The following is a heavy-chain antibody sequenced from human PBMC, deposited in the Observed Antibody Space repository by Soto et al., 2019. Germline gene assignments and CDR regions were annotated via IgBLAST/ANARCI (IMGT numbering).Heavy chain of an antibody. CDR3: ARQEVPAAIGGVWGGDYYYGMDV. CDR2: ISAYNGNT. CDR1: GYTFTSYG. V-gene: IGHV1-18*01. Sequence: QVQLVQSGAEVKKPGASVKVSCKASGYTFTSYGISWVRQAPGQGLEWMGWISAYNGNTNYAQKLQGRVTMTTDTATSTDYMELRRLRSDDTAVYYCARQEVPAAIGGVWGGDYYYGMDVWGQGTTVTVSS. J-gene: IGHJ6*02. D-gene: IGHD2-2*01.